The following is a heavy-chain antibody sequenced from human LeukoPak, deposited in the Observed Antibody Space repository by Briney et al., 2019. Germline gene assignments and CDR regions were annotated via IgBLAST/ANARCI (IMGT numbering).Heavy chain of an antibody. CDR2: ISSSSSYI. CDR3: ARPIAAAGPFDY. D-gene: IGHD6-13*01. CDR1: GFTFSSYS. V-gene: IGHV3-21*01. Sequence: GGSLRLSCAASGFTFSSYSMNWVRQAPGKGLEWVSSISSSSSYIYYADSVKGRFTTSRDNAKNSLYLQMNSLRAEDTAVYYCARPIAAAGPFDYWGQGTLVTVSS. J-gene: IGHJ4*02.